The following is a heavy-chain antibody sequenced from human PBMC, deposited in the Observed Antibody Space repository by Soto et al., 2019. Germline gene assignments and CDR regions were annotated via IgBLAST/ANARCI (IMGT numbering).Heavy chain of an antibody. J-gene: IGHJ6*02. CDR3: ARGGVVVPAAIPIYYYYYGMDV. D-gene: IGHD2-2*02. CDR1: GYTFTGSA. CDR2: INANSGST. Sequence: XSVKESCKASGYTFTGSAMHWVRQAPVQRLEWIGWINANSGSTNYSQKFQDRVTMTRDKSISTAYMELSRLRSDDTAVYYCARGGVVVPAAIPIYYYYYGMDVWGQGTPVTVSS. V-gene: IGHV1-2*02.